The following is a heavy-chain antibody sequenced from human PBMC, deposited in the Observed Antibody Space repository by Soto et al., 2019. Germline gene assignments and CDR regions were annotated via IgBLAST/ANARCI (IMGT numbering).Heavy chain of an antibody. CDR1: GYRFTNHG. D-gene: IGHD3-9*01. CDR3: TTGNYDILTGYYDDY. CDR2: ISGNDGKT. J-gene: IGHJ4*02. V-gene: IGHV1-18*01. Sequence: ASVKVSCKASGYRFTNHGISWVRQAPGQGLEWMGWISGNDGKTKYARKFQGRVTMTTDTSTSTAYMEMNSLKTEDTAVYYCTTGNYDILTGYYDDYWGQGTLVTVSS.